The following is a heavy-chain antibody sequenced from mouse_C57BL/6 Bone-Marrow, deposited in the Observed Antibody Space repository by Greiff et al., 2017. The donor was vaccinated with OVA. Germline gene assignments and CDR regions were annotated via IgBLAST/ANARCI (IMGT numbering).Heavy chain of an antibody. D-gene: IGHD1-2*01. J-gene: IGHJ4*01. CDR3: ARPLLRYYYAMDY. V-gene: IGHV1-82*01. CDR1: GYAFSSSW. CDR2: IYPGDGDT. Sequence: VQLQQSGPELVKPGASVKISCKASGYAFSSSWMNWVKQRPGKGLEWIGRIYPGDGDTNYTGKFKGKATLTADKSSSTAYMQLSSLTSEDSAVYFCARPLLRYYYAMDYWGQGTSVTVSS.